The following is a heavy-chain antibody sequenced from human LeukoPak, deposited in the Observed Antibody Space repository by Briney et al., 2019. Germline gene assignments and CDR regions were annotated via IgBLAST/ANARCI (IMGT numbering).Heavy chain of an antibody. CDR1: GFTFSSYW. J-gene: IGHJ2*01. CDR2: ISDSGGNT. CDR3: AKLAVTALLWYFDL. Sequence: GRSLRLSCAASGFTFSSYWMSWVRQAAGKGLEWVSAISDSGGNTYYADSVKGRFTTSRDNFKSTLYLQMRSLRGEDTAVYCCAKLAVTALLWYFDLWGRGTLVTVSS. D-gene: IGHD2-21*02. V-gene: IGHV3-23*01.